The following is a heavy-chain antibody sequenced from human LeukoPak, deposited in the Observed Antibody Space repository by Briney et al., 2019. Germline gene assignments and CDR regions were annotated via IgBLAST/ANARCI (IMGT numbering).Heavy chain of an antibody. J-gene: IGHJ5*02. CDR2: MTPERLFA. D-gene: IGHD3-3*01. Sequence: GDSVKVSCKASAYIFGTDDVHWLREAPGQALELMCWMTPERLFARYEQNFQCRVSLTWEATVNPDSMKLTRLRSDNTAVYYCATEYEVTISGVVYHSFDPWGQGTLVTVS. CDR3: ATEYEVTISGVVYHSFDP. V-gene: IGHV1-8*01. CDR1: AYIFGTDD.